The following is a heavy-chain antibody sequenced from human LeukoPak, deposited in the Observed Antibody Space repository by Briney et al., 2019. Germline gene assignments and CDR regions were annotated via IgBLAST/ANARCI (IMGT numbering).Heavy chain of an antibody. CDR1: GFTFSSYG. CDR3: AKDRETWGSSGFDY. D-gene: IGHD7-27*01. V-gene: IGHV3-33*06. CDR2: TWYDGSNK. Sequence: GRSLRLSCAASGFTFSSYGMHWVRQAPGKGLEWVAVTWYDGSNKYYADSVKGRFTISRDNSKNTLYLQMNSLRAEDTAVYYCAKDRETWGSSGFDYWGQGTLVTVSS. J-gene: IGHJ4*02.